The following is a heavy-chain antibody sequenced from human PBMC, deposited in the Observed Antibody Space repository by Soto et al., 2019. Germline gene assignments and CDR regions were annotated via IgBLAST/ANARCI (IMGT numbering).Heavy chain of an antibody. Sequence: GASVKVSCKASGYTFTNYDINWVRQATGQGLEWMGWMNPNTGNTGYAQKFQGRVTMTRNTSISTAYMELSSLRSEDTAVYYCARAIPLAPPGLYYYYLDVWGKGTTVTVSS. J-gene: IGHJ6*03. D-gene: IGHD2-21*01. CDR2: MNPNTGNT. CDR1: GYTFTNYD. CDR3: ARAIPLAPPGLYYYYLDV. V-gene: IGHV1-8*01.